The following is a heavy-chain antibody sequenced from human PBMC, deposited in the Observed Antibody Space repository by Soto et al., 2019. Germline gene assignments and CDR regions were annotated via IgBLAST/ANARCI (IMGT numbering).Heavy chain of an antibody. J-gene: IGHJ3*02. Sequence: EVQLLESGGGLVQPGRSLRLSCAASGFTFSSYAMSWVRQAPGKGLEWVSAISGSGGSTYYADSVKGRFTISRDNSKNTLYLKMNSLRAEDRALYYCGKDSTQRLFAGEDAFDIWGQGTMVTFSS. CDR3: GKDSTQRLFAGEDAFDI. D-gene: IGHD6-25*01. CDR1: GFTFSSYA. V-gene: IGHV3-23*01. CDR2: ISGSGGST.